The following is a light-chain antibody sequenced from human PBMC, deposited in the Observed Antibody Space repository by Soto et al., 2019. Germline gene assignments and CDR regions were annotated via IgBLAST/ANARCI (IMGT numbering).Light chain of an antibody. Sequence: EIVLTQSPATLSLSPGERATLSCRASQSVSSYLAWYQQKPGQAPRLLIYDASNRATGIPARFSGSGSGTDFTRTISSLGPEDFAVYYCQQRSNWPRTFGQGTKVEIK. CDR1: QSVSSY. CDR2: DAS. J-gene: IGKJ1*01. V-gene: IGKV3-11*01. CDR3: QQRSNWPRT.